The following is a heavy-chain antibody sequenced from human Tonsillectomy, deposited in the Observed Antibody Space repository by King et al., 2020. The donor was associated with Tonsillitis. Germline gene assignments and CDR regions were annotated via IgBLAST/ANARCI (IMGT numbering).Heavy chain of an antibody. Sequence: VPLPASGPGLVPPSAPLSLTCPVSGGSIRSHSWSWLRQPPGKGMDWLGYISHSGSTHYNSSLNRRVTISVDQAQNKFSLKLSSVTAADTAVYYCAGDFQQGDACDIGGQGTMVTVSS. D-gene: IGHD6-13*01. CDR1: GGSIRSHS. CDR3: AGDFQQGDACDI. V-gene: IGHV4-59*11. J-gene: IGHJ3*02. CDR2: ISHSGST.